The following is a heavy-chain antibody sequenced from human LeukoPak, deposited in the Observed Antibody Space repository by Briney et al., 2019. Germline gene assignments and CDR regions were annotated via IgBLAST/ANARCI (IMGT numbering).Heavy chain of an antibody. D-gene: IGHD3-10*01. J-gene: IGHJ3*02. CDR2: IIGSGRTT. Sequence: GGSLRLSCAASGFSFSAYAMGWVRQAPGKGLEWVSSIIGSGRTTYYVDSVKGRFTIPRDNSKNTVFLQMNSLRAEDTAVYYCVKEHVDRAFTRSFEIWGQGTVVTVSS. V-gene: IGHV3-23*01. CDR3: VKEHVDRAFTRSFEI. CDR1: GFSFSAYA.